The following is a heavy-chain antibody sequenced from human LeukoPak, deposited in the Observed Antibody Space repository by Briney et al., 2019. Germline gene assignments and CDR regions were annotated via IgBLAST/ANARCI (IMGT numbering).Heavy chain of an antibody. D-gene: IGHD3-10*01. CDR3: ARHVGNSGSGSYLTYFDY. J-gene: IGHJ4*02. V-gene: IGHV4-61*01. CDR1: GGSVSSGYYY. Sequence: SETLSLTCTVSGGSVSSGYYYWSWIRQPPGKGLEWIGYIYYSGSTNYNPSLKSRVTISVDTSKNQFSLKVRSVTAADTAVYYCARHVGNSGSGSYLTYFDYWGQGTLVTVSS. CDR2: IYYSGST.